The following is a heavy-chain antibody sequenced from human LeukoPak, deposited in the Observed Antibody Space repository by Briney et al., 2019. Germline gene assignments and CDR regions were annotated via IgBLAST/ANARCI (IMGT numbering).Heavy chain of an antibody. CDR1: GFTFNNYG. Sequence: GGSLRLSCAASGFTFNNYGFHWVRQAPGKGLEWVAVVWHDGSKKYYVGSVKGRFTISRDDSENTLYLQMNSLRVEDTAVYYCARDGCSTSSCYDLWGQGTLVTVSS. V-gene: IGHV3-33*01. CDR3: ARDGCSTSSCYDL. CDR2: VWHDGSKK. J-gene: IGHJ5*02. D-gene: IGHD2-2*01.